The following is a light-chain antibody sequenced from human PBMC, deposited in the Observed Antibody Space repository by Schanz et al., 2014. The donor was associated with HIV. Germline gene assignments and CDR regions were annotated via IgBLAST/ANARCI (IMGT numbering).Light chain of an antibody. CDR2: EVT. J-gene: IGLJ2*01. V-gene: IGLV2-14*02. CDR3: SSHAGSDNFGI. CDR1: SSDVGSYDL. Sequence: QSALTQPASVSGSPGQSITISCTGTSSDVGSYDLVSWYQQHPGRAPKLMIYEVTKRPSGVPDRVSGSRSGTSASLAISGLQSEDEADYYCSSHAGSDNFGIFGGGTKLTVL.